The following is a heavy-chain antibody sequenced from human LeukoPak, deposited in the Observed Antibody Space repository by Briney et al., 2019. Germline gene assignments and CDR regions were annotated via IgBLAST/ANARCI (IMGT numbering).Heavy chain of an antibody. V-gene: IGHV3-64*01. Sequence: PSETLSLTCTVSGGSISSSSYYWGWVRQAPGKGLDYVSAISNSGGSTYYANSVKGRFTISRDNSKNTLYLQMGSLRGEDMAVYYCARGLITGAAGTYYYYGMDVWGQGTTVTVSS. CDR1: GGSISSSSYY. D-gene: IGHD6-13*01. J-gene: IGHJ6*02. CDR3: ARGLITGAAGTYYYYGMDV. CDR2: ISNSGGST.